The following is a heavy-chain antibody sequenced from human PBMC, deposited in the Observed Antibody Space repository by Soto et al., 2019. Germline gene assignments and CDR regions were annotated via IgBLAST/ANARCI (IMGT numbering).Heavy chain of an antibody. J-gene: IGHJ6*02. CDR3: ARVPTTVTTPGMDV. D-gene: IGHD4-4*01. Sequence: GGSLRLSCAASGFTFSSYWMHWVRQAPGEGLMWVSRINPDGSTTSYADSVKGRFTISRDNAKNTLYLQMNSLRVEDTAVYYCARVPTTVTTPGMDVWGQGTTVTVSS. V-gene: IGHV3-74*01. CDR2: INPDGSTT. CDR1: GFTFSSYW.